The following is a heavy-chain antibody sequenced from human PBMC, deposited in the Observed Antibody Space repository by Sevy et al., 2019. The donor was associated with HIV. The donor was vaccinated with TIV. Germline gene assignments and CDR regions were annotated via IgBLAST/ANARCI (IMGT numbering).Heavy chain of an antibody. CDR2: IISKFGTT. Sequence: ASVKVSCKASGGSFSNFPVSWVRQAPGQGLEWMGMIISKFGTTDYAQKFQGRITITADESTTTAYMELTSLRSEDKDVYYCAREIPEYVSGYYSVDAFDIWGQWTKVTVSS. V-gene: IGHV1-69*13. CDR3: AREIPEYVSGYYSVDAFDI. CDR1: GGSFSNFP. D-gene: IGHD3-22*01. J-gene: IGHJ3*02.